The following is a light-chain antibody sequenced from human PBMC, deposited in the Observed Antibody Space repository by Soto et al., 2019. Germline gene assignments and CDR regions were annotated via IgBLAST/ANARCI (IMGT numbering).Light chain of an antibody. Sequence: EIVMTQSPATLSVSPGERATLSCRASQSVSSDLAWYHQKPGQAPRLLIYGGSTRATGIPARFSGSGSGTEFTLTINSLQSEDVAVYYCQQYNNWPRTFGQGTKVDIK. CDR3: QQYNNWPRT. V-gene: IGKV3-15*01. CDR1: QSVSSD. CDR2: GGS. J-gene: IGKJ1*01.